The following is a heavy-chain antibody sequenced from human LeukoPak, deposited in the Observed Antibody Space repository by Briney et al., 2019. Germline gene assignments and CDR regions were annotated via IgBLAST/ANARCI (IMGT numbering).Heavy chain of an antibody. J-gene: IGHJ5*02. Sequence: PGGSLRLSCAASALRFSSFAMTWVRQVPGKGLEWVSGIHGSGETTYYADSVKGRFTISRDNAKNSLYLQMNSLRAEDTAVYYCARVEVQAYFPWGQGTLVTVSS. CDR1: ALRFSSFA. V-gene: IGHV3-21*01. CDR3: ARVEVQAYFP. CDR2: IHGSGETT. D-gene: IGHD2/OR15-2a*01.